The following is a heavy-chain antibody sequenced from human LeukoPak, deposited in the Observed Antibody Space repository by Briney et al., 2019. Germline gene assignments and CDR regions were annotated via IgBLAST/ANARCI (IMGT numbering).Heavy chain of an antibody. CDR1: GGSFSGYY. CDR2: INHSGST. Sequence: SETLSLTCAVYGGSFSGYYWSWIRQPPGKGPEWIGEINHSGSTNYNPSLKSRVTISVDTSKNQFSLKLSSVTAADTAVYYCARGSTVTTTDPNYYYYGMDVWGQGTTVTVSS. V-gene: IGHV4-34*01. CDR3: ARGSTVTTTDPNYYYYGMDV. D-gene: IGHD4-11*01. J-gene: IGHJ6*02.